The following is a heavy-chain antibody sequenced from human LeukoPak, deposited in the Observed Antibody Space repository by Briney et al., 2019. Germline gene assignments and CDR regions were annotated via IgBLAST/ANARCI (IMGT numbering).Heavy chain of an antibody. Sequence: SETLSLTCTVSGGSISSSSYYWGWIRQPPGKGLEWIGSIYYSGSTYYNPSLKSRVTISVDTSKNQFSLKLSSVTAADTAVYYCARHRVGDYLLGVYNWFDPWGQGTLVTVSS. V-gene: IGHV4-39*01. D-gene: IGHD4-17*01. CDR2: IYYSGST. CDR3: ARHRVGDYLLGVYNWFDP. J-gene: IGHJ5*02. CDR1: GGSISSSSYY.